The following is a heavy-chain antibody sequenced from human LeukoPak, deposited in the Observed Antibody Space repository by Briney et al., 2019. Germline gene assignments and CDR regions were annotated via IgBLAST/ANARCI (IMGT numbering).Heavy chain of an antibody. CDR3: ARHPSDYGDFNFDY. D-gene: IGHD4-17*01. CDR1: GGSISSSSYY. Sequence: PSETLSLTCTVSGGSISSSSYYWGWIRQPPGKGLEWIGSIYYSGSTYYNPSLKSRVSISVDTSKNQFSLKLSSVTAADTAVYYCARHPSDYGDFNFDYWGQGTLVTVSS. J-gene: IGHJ4*02. CDR2: IYYSGST. V-gene: IGHV4-39*01.